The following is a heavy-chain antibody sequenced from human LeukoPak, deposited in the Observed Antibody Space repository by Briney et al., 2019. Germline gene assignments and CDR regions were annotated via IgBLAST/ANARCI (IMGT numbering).Heavy chain of an antibody. CDR3: ARDLYRIVVVPHYFDY. V-gene: IGHV3-7*01. Sequence: QAGGSLRLSCAASGFTFSSYWMSWVRQAPGKGLEWVANIKKDGSEKYYVDSVKGQFTISRDNAKNSLYLQMNSLRAEDTAVYYCARDLYRIVVVPHYFDYWGQGTLVTVSS. CDR2: IKKDGSEK. J-gene: IGHJ4*02. D-gene: IGHD3-22*01. CDR1: GFTFSSYW.